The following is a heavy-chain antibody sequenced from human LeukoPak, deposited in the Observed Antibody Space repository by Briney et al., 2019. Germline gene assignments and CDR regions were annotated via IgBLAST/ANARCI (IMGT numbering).Heavy chain of an antibody. CDR2: ISYDGSNK. Sequence: GGSLRLSCTTSGFNFRAYWMGWVRQAPGKGLEWVAVISYDGSNKYYADSVKGRFTISRDNSKNTLYLQMNSLRAEDTAVYYCASPEYSSSPGVGYWGQGTLVTVSS. J-gene: IGHJ4*02. V-gene: IGHV3-30*19. CDR3: ASPEYSSSPGVGY. D-gene: IGHD6-6*01. CDR1: GFNFRAYW.